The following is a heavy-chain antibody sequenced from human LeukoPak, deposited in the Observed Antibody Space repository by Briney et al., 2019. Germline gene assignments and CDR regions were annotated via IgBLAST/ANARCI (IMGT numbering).Heavy chain of an antibody. D-gene: IGHD5-12*01. CDR2: IYYSGST. Sequence: SETLSLTCTVSGGSISSYYWSWIRQPPGKGLEWIGYIYYSGSTNYNPSLKSRVTISVDTSKNQFSLKLSSVTAADTAVYYCARVKGYGGYVNWFDPWGQGTLVTVSS. CDR3: ARVKGYGGYVNWFDP. V-gene: IGHV4-59*01. CDR1: GGSISSYY. J-gene: IGHJ5*02.